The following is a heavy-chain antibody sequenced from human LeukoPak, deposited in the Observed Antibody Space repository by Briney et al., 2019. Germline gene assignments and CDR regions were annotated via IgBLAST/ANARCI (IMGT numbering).Heavy chain of an antibody. CDR3: AKDRSIGTYYTFDS. V-gene: IGHV3-23*01. J-gene: IGHJ4*02. CDR2: VSGSGAIA. Sequence: PGGSLRLSRAASGFTFRNYAMNWVRQAPGKGLEWVSTVSGSGAIAYYTDSDKGRFTISRDNSKNTLYLQMSSLTAKDTAVYYCAKDRSIGTYYTFDSWGQGTLVTVSS. D-gene: IGHD1-26*01. CDR1: GFTFRNYA.